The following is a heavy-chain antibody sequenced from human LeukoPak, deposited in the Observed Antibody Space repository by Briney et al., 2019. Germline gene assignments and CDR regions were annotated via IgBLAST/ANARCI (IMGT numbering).Heavy chain of an antibody. CDR1: GFTFSSYS. CDR2: ISSSSSYI. D-gene: IGHD3-22*01. V-gene: IGHV3-21*04. J-gene: IGHJ4*02. Sequence: GGSLRLSCAASGFTFSSYSMNWVRQAPGKGLEWVSSISSSSSYIYYADSVKGRFTISRDNSKNTLYLQMNSLRAEDTAVYYCAKGPYDSSGYYGGVHWGQGTLVTVSS. CDR3: AKGPYDSSGYYGGVH.